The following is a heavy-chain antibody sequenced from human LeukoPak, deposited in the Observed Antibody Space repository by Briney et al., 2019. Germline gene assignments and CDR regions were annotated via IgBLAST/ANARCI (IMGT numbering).Heavy chain of an antibody. Sequence: ASVKVSCQASGYTFSSYDINWVRQATGQGLEWMGWMNPNSGNTGYAQKFQGRVTMTRNTSISTAYMELSSLRSEDTAVYYCARDVGSGWYQSYYFDYWGQGTLVTVSS. V-gene: IGHV1-8*01. CDR3: ARDVGSGWYQSYYFDY. CDR1: GYTFSSYD. J-gene: IGHJ4*02. CDR2: MNPNSGNT. D-gene: IGHD6-19*01.